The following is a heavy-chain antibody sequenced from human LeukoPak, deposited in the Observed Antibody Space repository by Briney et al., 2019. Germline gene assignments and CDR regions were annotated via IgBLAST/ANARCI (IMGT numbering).Heavy chain of an antibody. J-gene: IGHJ4*02. Sequence: PGGSLRLSCAASGFTVSSNYMSWVRQAPGKGLEWVSIIYSGGSTYYADSVKGRFTISRDNSKNTLYLQMNSLRAEDTAVYYCATTVVIPGFDYWGQGTLVTVSS. CDR1: GFTVSSNY. CDR3: ATTVVIPGFDY. CDR2: IYSGGST. V-gene: IGHV3-53*01. D-gene: IGHD4-23*01.